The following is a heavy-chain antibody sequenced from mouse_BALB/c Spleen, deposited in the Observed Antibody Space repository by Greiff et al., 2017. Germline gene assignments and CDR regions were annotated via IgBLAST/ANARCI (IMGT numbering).Heavy chain of an antibody. CDR2: IWSGGST. J-gene: IGHJ4*01. Sequence: VQLQESGPGLVQPSQSLSITCTVSGFSLTSYGVHWVRQSPGKGLEWLGVIWSGGSTDYDAAFISRLSISKDNSKSQVFFKMNSLQANDTAIYYCARNHYGNYYAMDYWGQGTSVTVSS. D-gene: IGHD2-1*01. V-gene: IGHV2-2*02. CDR1: GFSLTSYG. CDR3: ARNHYGNYYAMDY.